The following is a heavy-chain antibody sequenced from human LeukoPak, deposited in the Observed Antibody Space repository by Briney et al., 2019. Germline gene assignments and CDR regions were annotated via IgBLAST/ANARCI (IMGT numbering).Heavy chain of an antibody. CDR3: ARGVVLSYYYDSSGYFFDY. CDR1: GGTFSSYA. Sequence: EASVKLSCTASGGTFSSYAISWVRQAPGQGLEWIGGIIPIFGTANYAEKFQGRVTITADESTSTAYMELSSLRSEDTAVYYCARGVVLSYYYDSSGYFFDYWGQGTLVTVSS. CDR2: IIPIFGTA. V-gene: IGHV1-69*13. J-gene: IGHJ4*02. D-gene: IGHD3-22*01.